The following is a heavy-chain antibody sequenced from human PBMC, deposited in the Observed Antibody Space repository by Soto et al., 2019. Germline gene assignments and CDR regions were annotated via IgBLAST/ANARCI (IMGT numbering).Heavy chain of an antibody. D-gene: IGHD3-3*01. CDR1: GFTFSSYG. CDR2: ISYDGSNK. J-gene: IGHJ4*02. Sequence: QVQLVESGGGVVQPGRSLRLSCAASGFTFSSYGMHWVRQAPGKGLEWVAVISYDGSNKYYADSVKGRFTISRDNSKNTLYLQMNILRAEDTAVYYCAKEVRGLEWLGGALDYWGQGTLVTVSS. V-gene: IGHV3-30*18. CDR3: AKEVRGLEWLGGALDY.